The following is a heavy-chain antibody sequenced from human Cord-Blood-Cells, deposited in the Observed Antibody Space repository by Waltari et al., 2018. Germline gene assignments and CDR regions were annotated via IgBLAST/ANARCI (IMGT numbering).Heavy chain of an antibody. CDR1: GFTFSSYW. D-gene: IGHD3-10*01. V-gene: IGHV3-7*01. J-gene: IGHJ4*02. Sequence: EVQLVESGGGLVQPGGSLRLSCAASGFTFSSYWMSCVRQAPGTGLGWVANIKQEESEKYYVDSVKGRFTISRENAKNSLYLQMNSLRAEDTAVYYCARVGPLWFGELLYYFDYWGQGTLVTVSS. CDR2: IKQEESEK. CDR3: ARVGPLWFGELLYYFDY.